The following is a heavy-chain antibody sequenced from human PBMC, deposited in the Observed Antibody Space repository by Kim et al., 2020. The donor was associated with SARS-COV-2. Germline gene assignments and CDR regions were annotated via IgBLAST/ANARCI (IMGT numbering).Heavy chain of an antibody. Sequence: GGSLRLSCAASGFTFSDYYMSWIRQAPGKGLEWVSYISSSSSYTNYADSVKGRFTISRDNAKNSLYLQMNSLRAEDTAVYYCARDRYYGSGSYPPLDYWGQGTLVTVSS. CDR1: GFTFSDYY. CDR2: ISSSSSYT. D-gene: IGHD3-10*01. J-gene: IGHJ4*02. CDR3: ARDRYYGSGSYPPLDY. V-gene: IGHV3-11*06.